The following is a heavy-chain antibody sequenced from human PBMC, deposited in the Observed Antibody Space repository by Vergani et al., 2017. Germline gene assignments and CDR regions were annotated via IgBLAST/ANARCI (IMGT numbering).Heavy chain of an antibody. Sequence: QMQLVQSGAEVKKTGSSVKVSCKASGYTFTYRYLHWVRQAPGQALEWMGWITPFNGNTNYAQNFQDRVTITRDRSMSTAYMELSSLRSEDTAMYYCALAEGSTSWINCACVSPGTGCWFDPWGQGTLVTVSS. CDR3: ALAEGSTSWINCACVSPGTGCWFDP. D-gene: IGHD2-2*01. V-gene: IGHV1-45*02. CDR1: GYTFTYRY. CDR2: ITPFNGNT. J-gene: IGHJ5*02.